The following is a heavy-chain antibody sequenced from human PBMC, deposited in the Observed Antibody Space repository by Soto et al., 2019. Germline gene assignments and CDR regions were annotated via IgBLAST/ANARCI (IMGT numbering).Heavy chain of an antibody. CDR1: GGSISSSSYY. V-gene: IGHV4-39*07. D-gene: IGHD6-19*01. CDR3: ARDLPTIAVAGPMGDWFDP. CDR2: IYYSGST. J-gene: IGHJ5*02. Sequence: SETLSLTCTVSGGSISSSSYYWGWIRQPPGKGLEWIGSIYYSGSTYYNPSLKSRVTISVDTSKNQFSLKLSSVTAADTAVYYCARDLPTIAVAGPMGDWFDPWGQGTLVTVSS.